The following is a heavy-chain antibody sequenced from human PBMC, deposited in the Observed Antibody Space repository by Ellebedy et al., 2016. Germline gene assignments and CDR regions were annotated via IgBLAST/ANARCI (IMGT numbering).Heavy chain of an antibody. D-gene: IGHD3-3*01. Sequence: GGSLRLSCAASGFTFSDYYMSWVRQAPGKGLEWVSYISSTGTTIYYADSVNGRFTISRDSAKNSLYLQMESLRAEDTAVYYCARDMQDDFGSTTYDYWGQGTLVTVSS. CDR1: GFTFSDYY. CDR3: ARDMQDDFGSTTYDY. CDR2: ISSTGTTI. J-gene: IGHJ4*02. V-gene: IGHV3-11*01.